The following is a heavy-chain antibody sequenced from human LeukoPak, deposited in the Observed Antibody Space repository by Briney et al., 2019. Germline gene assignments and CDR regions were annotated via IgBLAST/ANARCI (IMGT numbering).Heavy chain of an antibody. V-gene: IGHV4-34*01. CDR3: ARVWYSSSWKRGVSYWFDP. D-gene: IGHD6-13*01. Sequence: PSETLSLTCAVYGGSFSGYNWSWIRQPPGKRLEWIGVINHSGSTNYNPSLKSRVTISVDTSKNQFSLKLSSVTAADTAVYYCARVWYSSSWKRGVSYWFDPWGQGTLVTVSS. J-gene: IGHJ5*02. CDR1: GGSFSGYN. CDR2: INHSGST.